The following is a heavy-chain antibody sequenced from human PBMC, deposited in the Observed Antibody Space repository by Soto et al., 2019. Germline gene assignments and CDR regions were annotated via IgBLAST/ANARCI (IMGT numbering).Heavy chain of an antibody. CDR2: IYYSGDT. CDR1: GGSIRSSNYY. V-gene: IGHV4-39*01. D-gene: IGHD6-13*01. CDR3: ASLQVPGNFDY. J-gene: IGHJ4*02. Sequence: LSLTCTVSGGSIRSSNYYWAWVRQPPGKGLEWIANIYYSGDTYFHPSLRSRLTVSVDTSKNQFSLKLSSLTAADTAMYYCASLQVPGNFDYWGQGTLVTVSS.